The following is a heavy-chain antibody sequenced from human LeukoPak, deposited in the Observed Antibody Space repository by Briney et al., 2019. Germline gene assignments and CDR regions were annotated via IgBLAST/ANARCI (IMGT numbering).Heavy chain of an antibody. CDR2: ISYDGSNK. Sequence: GRSLRLSCAASGFTFSSYGMHWVRQAPGKGLEWVAVISYDGSNKYYADSVKGRFTISRDNSKNTLYLQMNSLRTEDTAVYYCAKDRSPKLLWFGDMGFWGQGTLVTVSS. V-gene: IGHV3-30*18. J-gene: IGHJ4*02. CDR3: AKDRSPKLLWFGDMGF. CDR1: GFTFSSYG. D-gene: IGHD3-10*01.